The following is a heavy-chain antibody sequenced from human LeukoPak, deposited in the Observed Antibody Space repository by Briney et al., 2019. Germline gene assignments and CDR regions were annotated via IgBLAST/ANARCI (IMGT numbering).Heavy chain of an antibody. J-gene: IGHJ4*02. D-gene: IGHD6-13*01. CDR3: AKDDTSSWYHYYFAH. V-gene: IGHV3-23*01. CDR2: ISGAGGST. Sequence: PGGSLRLSPEASGFAFSSSAMHWIRQASGKGLEWVSTISGAGGSTWYRDSVRGRFTISRDNSKNSLSQQMSSLRADDTAIYYCAKDDTSSWYHYYFAHWGKGTLVTVSS. CDR1: GFAFSSSA.